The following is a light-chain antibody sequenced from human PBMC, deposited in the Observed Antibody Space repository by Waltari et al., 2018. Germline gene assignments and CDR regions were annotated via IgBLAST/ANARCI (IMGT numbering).Light chain of an antibody. CDR3: QQANSFPFT. CDR1: QGISSL. CDR2: AVS. V-gene: IGKV1-12*01. Sequence: CRGSQGISSLLGVYQQKPGKAPKLLIYAVSNLKSGVPSRFSGSGSWTDFTLTISSLQPEDFATYYCQQANSFPFTFGQGTRLEIK. J-gene: IGKJ5*01.